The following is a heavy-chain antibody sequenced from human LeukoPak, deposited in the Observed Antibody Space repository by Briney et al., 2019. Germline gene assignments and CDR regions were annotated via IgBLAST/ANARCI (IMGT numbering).Heavy chain of an antibody. CDR2: ISGSGGST. D-gene: IGHD6-19*01. V-gene: IGHV3-23*01. J-gene: IGHJ4*02. CDR3: AKIQGVAGGLY. CDR1: GFTFDDYA. Sequence: GRSLRLSCAASGFTFDDYAMHWVRQAPGKGQEWVSAISGSGGSTYYADSVKGRFTISRDNSKNTLYLQMNSLRAEDTAVYYCAKIQGVAGGLYWGQGTLVTVSS.